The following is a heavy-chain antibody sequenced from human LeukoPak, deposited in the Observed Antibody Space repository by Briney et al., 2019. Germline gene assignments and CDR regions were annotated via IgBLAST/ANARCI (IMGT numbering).Heavy chain of an antibody. CDR2: IYYSGST. D-gene: IGHD3-10*01. V-gene: IGHV4-59*01. Sequence: SETLSLTCTVSGGSLSSYYWSWLRQPPGKGLEWIGYIYYSGSTNYNPSLMSRGTISVDTSKNQFSLRLSSVTAADTAVYYCARAEDTSVRGVPYIFDYWGQGTLVTVSS. CDR3: ARAEDTSVRGVPYIFDY. J-gene: IGHJ4*02. CDR1: GGSLSSYY.